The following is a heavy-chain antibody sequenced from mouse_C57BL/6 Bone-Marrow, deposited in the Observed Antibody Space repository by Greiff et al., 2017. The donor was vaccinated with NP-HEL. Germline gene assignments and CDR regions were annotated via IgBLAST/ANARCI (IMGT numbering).Heavy chain of an antibody. Sequence: QVQLQQSGAELARPGASVKLSCKASGYTFTSYGISWVKQRTGQGLEWIGEIYPRSGNTYYNEKFQGKATLTADNSSSTAYLELRSLTSEDSAVYFCARGYYGSIFYYAIDYWGQGTSVTVSS. D-gene: IGHD1-1*01. CDR2: IYPRSGNT. J-gene: IGHJ4*01. V-gene: IGHV1-81*01. CDR3: ARGYYGSIFYYAIDY. CDR1: GYTFTSYG.